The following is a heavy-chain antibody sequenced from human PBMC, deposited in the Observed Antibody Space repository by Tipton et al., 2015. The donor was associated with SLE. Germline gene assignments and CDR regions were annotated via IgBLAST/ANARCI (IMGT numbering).Heavy chain of an antibody. CDR3: ARLSLGEEYYFDY. V-gene: IGHV4-59*02. Sequence: TLSLTCTVSGASVRNHYWSWIRQSPGEGLEWIGYVYGTGNTDYNPSLKSRVIMSVDTSKNQFSLNLTSVTAADTAMYYCARLSLGEEYYFDYWGQGTLVSVSS. CDR2: VYGTGNT. D-gene: IGHD3-10*01. CDR1: GASVRNHY. J-gene: IGHJ4*02.